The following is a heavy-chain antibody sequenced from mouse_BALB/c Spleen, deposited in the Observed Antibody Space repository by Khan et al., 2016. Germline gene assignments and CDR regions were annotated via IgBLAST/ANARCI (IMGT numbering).Heavy chain of an antibody. CDR2: INPSNGRT. D-gene: IGHD2-4*01. CDR3: ARSLYDYDGAY. CDR1: GYTFTSYW. V-gene: IGHV1S81*02. Sequence: QVQLQQPGAELVKPGASVKLSCKASGYTFTSYWMHWVKQRPGQGLEWIGEINPSNGRTNYNEKFKSKATLTVDKSSSTAYMQLSSLTSEDSAVYYCARSLYDYDGAYWGHGNLVTAPA. J-gene: IGHJ3*01.